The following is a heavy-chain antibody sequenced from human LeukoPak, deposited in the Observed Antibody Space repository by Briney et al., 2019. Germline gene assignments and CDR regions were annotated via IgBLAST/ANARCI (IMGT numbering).Heavy chain of an antibody. CDR1: GFTFSSYW. V-gene: IGHV3-30*18. CDR3: AKGYYDLVDY. CDR2: ISYDGSNK. Sequence: GGSLRLSCAASGFTFSSYWMSWVRQAPGKGLEWVAVISYDGSNKYYADSVKGRFTISRDNSKNTLYLQMNSLRAEDTAVYYCAKGYYDLVDYWGQGTLVTVSS. D-gene: IGHD3-3*01. J-gene: IGHJ4*02.